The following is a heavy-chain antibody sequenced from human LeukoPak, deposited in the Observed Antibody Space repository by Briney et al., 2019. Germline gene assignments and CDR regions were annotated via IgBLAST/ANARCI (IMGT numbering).Heavy chain of an antibody. J-gene: IGHJ6*04. CDR1: GYSISSGYY. V-gene: IGHV4-38-2*01. CDR3: ATSRIGDGMDV. CDR2: INHSGST. Sequence: PSETLSLTCAVSGYSISSGYYWGWIRQPPGKGLEWIGEINHSGSTNYNPSLKSRVTISVDTSKNQFSLKLSSVTAADTAVYYCATSRIGDGMDVWGKGTTVTVSS. D-gene: IGHD2-2*01.